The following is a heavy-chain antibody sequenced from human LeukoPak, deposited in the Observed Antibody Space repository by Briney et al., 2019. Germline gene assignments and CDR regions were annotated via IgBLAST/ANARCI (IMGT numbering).Heavy chain of an antibody. J-gene: IGHJ5*02. Sequence: SETLSLTCTVSGGSVSSGSYYWSWIRQPPGKGLEWIGYIYYSGSTNYNPSLKSRVTTSVDTSKNQFSLKLSSVTAADTAVYYCARRVTLTGRNWFDPWGQGTLVTVSS. CDR2: IYYSGST. V-gene: IGHV4-61*01. CDR1: GGSVSSGSYY. CDR3: ARRVTLTGRNWFDP. D-gene: IGHD3-9*01.